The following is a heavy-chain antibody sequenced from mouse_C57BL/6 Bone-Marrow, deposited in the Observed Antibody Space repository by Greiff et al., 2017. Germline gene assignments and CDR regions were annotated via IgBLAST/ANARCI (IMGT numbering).Heavy chain of an antibody. CDR2: IHPRGGNT. CDR1: GYTFTSYG. J-gene: IGHJ4*01. V-gene: IGHV1-81*01. D-gene: IGHD2-5*01. Sequence: VQLQQPGAELARPGASVKLSCKASGYTFTSYGISWVKQRTGQGLEWIGEIHPRGGNTYYNEKFKGKATLTVDKSSSTAYMELRSLTSADSAVYFCARWEIYSNPRAMDYWGQGTSVTVSS. CDR3: ARWEIYSNPRAMDY.